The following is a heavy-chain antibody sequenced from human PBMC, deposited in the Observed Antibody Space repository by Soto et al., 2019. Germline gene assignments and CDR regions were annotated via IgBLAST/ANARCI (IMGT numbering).Heavy chain of an antibody. CDR1: GGSVSSGSYY. CDR2: IYYSGRT. D-gene: IGHD3-22*01. Sequence: QVQLQESGPGLVKPSETLSLTCSVSGGSVSSGSYYWSWIRQPPGKGLEWIGRIYYSGRTNYNPSLMIRVTISVDTSKIHFSLNLTSVATADTAVYYCARFYDGAGFYFFDFWGQGTLVTVSS. CDR3: ARFYDGAGFYFFDF. V-gene: IGHV4-61*01. J-gene: IGHJ4*02.